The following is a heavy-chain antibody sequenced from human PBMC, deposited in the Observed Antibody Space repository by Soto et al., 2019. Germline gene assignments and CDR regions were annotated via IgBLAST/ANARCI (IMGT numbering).Heavy chain of an antibody. D-gene: IGHD1-26*01. Sequence: QVQLQESGPGLVKPSQTLSVTCIVSGASISSGSYYWNWIRHHPGKGLEWIGYIYHSGSTNYNPSLKSRVTISVDTSRNQFSLKWSSGTAADTAVYFWARGGGGGVDDWGQGTLVTVSS. J-gene: IGHJ4*02. CDR3: ARGGGGGVDD. V-gene: IGHV4-31*03. CDR1: GASISSGSYY. CDR2: IYHSGST.